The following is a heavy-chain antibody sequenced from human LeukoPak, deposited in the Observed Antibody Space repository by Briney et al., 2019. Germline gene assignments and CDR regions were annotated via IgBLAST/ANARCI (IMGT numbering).Heavy chain of an antibody. V-gene: IGHV1-18*01. CDR2: ISAYNGDT. D-gene: IGHD6-19*01. CDR1: GYTFTSYG. Sequence: ASVKVSCKASGYTFTSYGISWVRQAPGQGLEWMGWISAYNGDTNYAQKLQGRVTMTTDTSTSTAYMELRSLRSDDTAVYYCAVADPHYYGMDVWGQGTTVTVSS. CDR3: AVADPHYYGMDV. J-gene: IGHJ6*02.